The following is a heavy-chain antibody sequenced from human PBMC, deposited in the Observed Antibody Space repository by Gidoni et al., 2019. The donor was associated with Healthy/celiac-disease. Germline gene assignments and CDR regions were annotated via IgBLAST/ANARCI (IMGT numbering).Heavy chain of an antibody. CDR2: IYYSGST. J-gene: IGHJ4*02. V-gene: IGHV4-59*01. CDR1: GGSLSSYY. Sequence: AQLPESRPGLVKPAETLSPTRTVPGGSLSSYYWSWIRQPPGEGLGWIGYIYYSGSTNYNPSLKSRVTISVDTDKTQFSRKLSSVTAAISAVYYCARDRGDYYFDYWGQGTLVTVSS. CDR3: ARDRGDYYFDY. D-gene: IGHD4-17*01.